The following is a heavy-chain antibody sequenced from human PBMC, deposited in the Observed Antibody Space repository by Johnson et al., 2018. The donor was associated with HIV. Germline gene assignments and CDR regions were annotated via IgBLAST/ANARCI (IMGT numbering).Heavy chain of an antibody. Sequence: VQLVESGGGLVQPGRSLRLSCAASGFNLDDYGMNWVRQAPGKGLEWVSGISWNGGRTGYADSMKGRFTISRDNANNSLYLQMNSLGADDTALYYCARGGLGFQNIHDPFDIWGQGTMVTVSS. CDR1: GFNLDDYG. V-gene: IGHV3-20*04. CDR3: ARGGLGFQNIHDPFDI. D-gene: IGHD1/OR15-1a*01. J-gene: IGHJ3*02. CDR2: ISWNGGRT.